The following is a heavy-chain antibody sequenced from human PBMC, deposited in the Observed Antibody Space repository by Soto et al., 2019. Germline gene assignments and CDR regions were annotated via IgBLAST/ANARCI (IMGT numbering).Heavy chain of an antibody. Sequence: GGSLRLSCAASGFTFSSYWMSWVRQAPGKGLEWVANIKQDGSEKYYVDSVKGRFTISRDNAKNSLYLQMNSLRAEDTAVYYCARERYCSSTNCSYYYYYYMDVWGKGTTVTVSS. J-gene: IGHJ6*03. V-gene: IGHV3-7*01. CDR1: GFTFSSYW. CDR3: ARERYCSSTNCSYYYYYYMDV. D-gene: IGHD2-2*01. CDR2: IKQDGSEK.